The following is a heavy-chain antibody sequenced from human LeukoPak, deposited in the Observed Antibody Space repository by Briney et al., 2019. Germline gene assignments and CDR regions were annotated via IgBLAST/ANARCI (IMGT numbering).Heavy chain of an antibody. J-gene: IGHJ4*02. Sequence: SVKVSCKASGGTFSSYAISWVRQAPGQGLEWMGGIIPIFGTANYAQKFQGRVTITTDESTSTAYMELNSLRSEDTAVYYCASSLGDYYDSSGYYYGPFDYWGQGTLVTVSS. CDR3: ASSLGDYYDSSGYYYGPFDY. V-gene: IGHV1-69*05. CDR2: IIPIFGTA. CDR1: GGTFSSYA. D-gene: IGHD3-22*01.